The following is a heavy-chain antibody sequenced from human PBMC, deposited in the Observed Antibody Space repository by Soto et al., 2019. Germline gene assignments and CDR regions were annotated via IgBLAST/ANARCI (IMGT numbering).Heavy chain of an antibody. Sequence: QVQLVQSGAEVKKPGASVKVSCKASGYTFTSYAMHWVRQAPGQSLEWMGWINAGNGNTKYSQKFQGRVTITRDTAASTAYMALSSLRSEDTAVYYCARDLGVGAASDDGGQGTLVTVSS. D-gene: IGHD1-26*01. CDR1: GYTFTSYA. CDR2: INAGNGNT. V-gene: IGHV1-3*01. J-gene: IGHJ4*02. CDR3: ARDLGVGAASDD.